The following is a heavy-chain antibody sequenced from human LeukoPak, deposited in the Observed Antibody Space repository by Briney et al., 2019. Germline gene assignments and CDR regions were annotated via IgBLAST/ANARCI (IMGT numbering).Heavy chain of an antibody. CDR2: LYSAGST. Sequence: GGSLRLSCAASGFTVSSNYMSWVHQSPGQGLEWVSILYSAGSTYYADSVRGRFTISRDSSKNTVCHQMNSLRAEDTAVYYCASGGMGARKYYSDPFHYWGQGTLVTVSS. J-gene: IGHJ4*02. CDR1: GFTVSSNY. V-gene: IGHV3-53*01. D-gene: IGHD3-10*01. CDR3: ASGGMGARKYYSDPFHY.